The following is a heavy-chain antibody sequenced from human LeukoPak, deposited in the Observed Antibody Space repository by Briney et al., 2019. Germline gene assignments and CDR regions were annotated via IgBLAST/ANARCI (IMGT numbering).Heavy chain of an antibody. V-gene: IGHV3-66*01. CDR3: AKDLVENWLYGGYGFDS. CDR1: GFTVSSNY. J-gene: IGHJ4*02. D-gene: IGHD5-12*01. CDR2: IYSGGST. Sequence: GGSLRLSCAASGFTVSSNYMSWVRQAPGKGLEWVSVIYSGGSTYYADSVKGRFTISRDNSKNTLYLQMNSLRAEDTAVYYCAKDLVENWLYGGYGFDSWGQGTLVTVSS.